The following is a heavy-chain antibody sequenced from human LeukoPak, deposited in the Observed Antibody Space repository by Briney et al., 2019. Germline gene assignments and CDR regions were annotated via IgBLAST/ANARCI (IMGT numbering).Heavy chain of an antibody. CDR3: ARGGVDHGYDV. CDR2: VDSDGTGT. J-gene: IGHJ3*01. CDR1: GFTFRAYW. V-gene: IGHV3-74*01. Sequence: GGSLRLSCAASGFTFRAYWMHWVRQAPGKGLEWVSRVDSDGTGTIYADAVQGRFTISRDNVKNSVTLQIDSLRVEGTAVYYCARGGVDHGYDVWGQGTMVIVSS. D-gene: IGHD2-15*01.